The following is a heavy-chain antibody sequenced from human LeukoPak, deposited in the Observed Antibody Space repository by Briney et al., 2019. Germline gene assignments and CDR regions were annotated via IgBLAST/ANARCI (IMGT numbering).Heavy chain of an antibody. D-gene: IGHD4-23*01. CDR2: IIPIFGTA. Sequence: SVKVSCKASGGTFSSYAISWVRQAPGQGLEWMGGIIPIFGTANYAQKFQGRVTITADKSTSTAYMELSSLRSEDTAVYYCARGQVHGGNSLPDYWGQGTLVTVSS. CDR1: GGTFSSYA. CDR3: ARGQVHGGNSLPDY. J-gene: IGHJ4*02. V-gene: IGHV1-69*06.